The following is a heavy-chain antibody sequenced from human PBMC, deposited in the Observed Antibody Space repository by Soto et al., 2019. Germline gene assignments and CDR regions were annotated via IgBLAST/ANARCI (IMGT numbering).Heavy chain of an antibody. CDR3: ARRHAPRYTTGNNHFDF. CDR2: INFSGST. V-gene: IGHV4-39*01. D-gene: IGHD1-1*01. J-gene: IGHJ4*02. Sequence: PSETLSLTCAVYGGSFSGSFHWGWIRQPPGKGLEWIGSINFSGSTYYNPSLKSRVTISVDTSKNQFSLNLRSVTAADTAVYYCARRHAPRYTTGNNHFDFWGQGSLVTVSS. CDR1: GGSFSGSFH.